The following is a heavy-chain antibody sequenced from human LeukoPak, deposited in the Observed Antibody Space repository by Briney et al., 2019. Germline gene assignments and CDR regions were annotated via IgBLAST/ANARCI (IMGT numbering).Heavy chain of an antibody. CDR2: IRYDGSNK. CDR1: GFTFSSYA. Sequence: GGSLRLSCAASGFTFSSYAMSWVRQAPGKGLEWVAFIRYDGSNKYYADSVKGRFTISRDNSKNTLYLQMKSLRAEDTAVYYCAKGGGYEAQYYYYYLDVWGKGTTVTISS. J-gene: IGHJ6*03. V-gene: IGHV3-30*02. D-gene: IGHD5-12*01. CDR3: AKGGGYEAQYYYYYLDV.